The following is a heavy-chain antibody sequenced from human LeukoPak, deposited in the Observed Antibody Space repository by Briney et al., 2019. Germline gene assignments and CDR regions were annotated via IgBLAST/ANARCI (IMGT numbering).Heavy chain of an antibody. CDR3: AKDGAYGDYADY. CDR2: ISGSDST. CDR1: GFTFSSYA. Sequence: GGSLRLSCAASGFTFSSYAMSWVRPAPGKGLEWVSAISGSDSTYYADSVKGRFTISRDNSKNTLYLQMNSLRAEDTAVYYCAKDGAYGDYADYWGQGTLVTVSS. J-gene: IGHJ4*02. V-gene: IGHV3-23*01. D-gene: IGHD4-17*01.